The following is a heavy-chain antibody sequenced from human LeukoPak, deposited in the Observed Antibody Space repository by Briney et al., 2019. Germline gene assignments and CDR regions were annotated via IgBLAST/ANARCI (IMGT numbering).Heavy chain of an antibody. D-gene: IGHD3-9*01. Sequence: SETLSLTCAVYGGSFSGYYWSWIRQPPGKGLEWIGEINHSGSTNYNPSLKSRVTISVDTSKNQSSLKLSSVTAADTAVYYCARVGVLRYFDWLSPWGQGTLVTVSS. V-gene: IGHV4-34*01. J-gene: IGHJ5*02. CDR3: ARVGVLRYFDWLSP. CDR2: INHSGST. CDR1: GGSFSGYY.